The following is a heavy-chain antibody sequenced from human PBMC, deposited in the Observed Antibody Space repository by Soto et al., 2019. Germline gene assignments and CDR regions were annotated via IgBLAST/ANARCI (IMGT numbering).Heavy chain of an antibody. D-gene: IGHD2-21*02. Sequence: SVKVSCKASGGTFSSYTLSWVRQAPGQGLEWMGRIIPILGIANYAQKFQGRVTITADESTSTAYMELSSLRSEDTAVYYCARGGHVVVVTAAFDNWGHGTLVTVSS. CDR3: ARGGHVVVVTAAFDN. V-gene: IGHV1-69*02. CDR1: GGTFSSYT. J-gene: IGHJ4*01. CDR2: IIPILGIA.